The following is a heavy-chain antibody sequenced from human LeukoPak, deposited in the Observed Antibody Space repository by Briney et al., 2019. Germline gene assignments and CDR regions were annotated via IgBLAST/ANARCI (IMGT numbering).Heavy chain of an antibody. Sequence: GGSLRLSCAASGFTFSNYWMSWVRQAPGKGLEWVANIKQDGSEKYYADSVKGRFTISRENAKNSLYLQMNSLRAEDTAVYYCAKANSGYYFYNWFDPWGQGTLVTVSS. CDR2: IKQDGSEK. J-gene: IGHJ5*02. CDR3: AKANSGYYFYNWFDP. CDR1: GFTFSNYW. V-gene: IGHV3-7*01. D-gene: IGHD3-22*01.